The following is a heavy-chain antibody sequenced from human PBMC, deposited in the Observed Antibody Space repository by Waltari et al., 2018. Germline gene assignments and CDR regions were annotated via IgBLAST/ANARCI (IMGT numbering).Heavy chain of an antibody. CDR2: IYTSWRT. Sequence: QVQLQESGPGLVKPSQTLSLTCTVSGGSISSGSYYWSWTRQPAGKGLEWIGRIYTSWRTNYNPSLQSRVTISVDTSKNQFSLKLSSVTAADTAVYYCARDGGLHYDSSGSSEYLQDWGQGTLVTVSS. CDR1: GGSISSGSYY. J-gene: IGHJ1*01. CDR3: ARDGGLHYDSSGSSEYLQD. D-gene: IGHD3-22*01. V-gene: IGHV4-61*02.